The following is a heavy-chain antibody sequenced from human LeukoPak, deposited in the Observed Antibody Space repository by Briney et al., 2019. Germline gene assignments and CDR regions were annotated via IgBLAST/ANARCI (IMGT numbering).Heavy chain of an antibody. CDR3: ARVYYDFWSAPGAFDI. D-gene: IGHD3-3*01. Sequence: SETLSLTCTVSGGSISSYCWSWIRQPPGKGLEWIGYIYYSGSTNYNPSLKSRVTISVDTSKNQFSLKLSSVTAADTAVYYCARVYYDFWSAPGAFDIWGQGTMVTVSS. CDR2: IYYSGST. J-gene: IGHJ3*02. CDR1: GGSISSYC. V-gene: IGHV4-59*01.